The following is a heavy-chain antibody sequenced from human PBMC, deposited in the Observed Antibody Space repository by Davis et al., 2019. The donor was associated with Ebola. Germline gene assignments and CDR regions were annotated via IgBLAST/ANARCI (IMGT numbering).Heavy chain of an antibody. CDR3: ARVNGITWGMDV. D-gene: IGHD2-8*01. J-gene: IGHJ6*02. V-gene: IGHV3-21*01. CDR2: ISSSSSYI. Sequence: PGGSLRLSCAASGFTFSSYSMNWVCQAPGKGLEWVSSISSSSSYIYYADSVKGRFTISRDNAKNSLYLKMNSLRAEDTAVYYCARVNGITWGMDVWGQGTTVTVSS. CDR1: GFTFSSYS.